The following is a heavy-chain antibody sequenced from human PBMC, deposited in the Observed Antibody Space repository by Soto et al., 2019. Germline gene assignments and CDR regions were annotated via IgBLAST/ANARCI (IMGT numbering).Heavy chain of an antibody. CDR1: GGSISSSSYY. D-gene: IGHD2-2*01. CDR3: ASLASRLTSVLDY. Sequence: QLQLQESGPGLVKPSETLSLTCTVSGGSISSSSYYWGWIRPPPGKGLEWIGSIYYSGSTYYNPSLKSLVTISVDTAKNPFSLTLSSVTAADTAVYYCASLASRLTSVLDYWGQGTLVTVSS. V-gene: IGHV4-39*01. CDR2: IYYSGST. J-gene: IGHJ4*02.